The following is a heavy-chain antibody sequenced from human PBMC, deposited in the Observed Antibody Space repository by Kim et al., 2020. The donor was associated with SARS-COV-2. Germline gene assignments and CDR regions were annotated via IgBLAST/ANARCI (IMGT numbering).Heavy chain of an antibody. Sequence: SETLSLTCTVSGGSISSGGYYWSWIRQHPGKGLEWIGYIYYSGSTYYNPSLKSRVTISVDTSKNQFSLKLSSVTAADTAVYYCARDYSSKGPSYYYYGMDVWGQGTTVTVSS. V-gene: IGHV4-31*03. CDR3: ARDYSSKGPSYYYYGMDV. CDR1: GGSISSGGYY. J-gene: IGHJ6*02. CDR2: IYYSGST. D-gene: IGHD6-13*01.